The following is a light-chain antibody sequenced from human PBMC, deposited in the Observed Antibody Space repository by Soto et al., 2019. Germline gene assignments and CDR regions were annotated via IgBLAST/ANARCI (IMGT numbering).Light chain of an antibody. CDR2: DAS. J-gene: IGKJ4*01. V-gene: IGKV3-11*01. CDR3: QQRSNWQGAT. CDR1: QSVSSY. Sequence: EIVLTQSPATLSLSPGEGATVSCRASQSVSSYLAWYQQKPGQAPRLLIYDASNRATGIPARFSGSGSGTDFTLTISSLEPEDFAVYYCQQRSNWQGATFGGGTKVDI.